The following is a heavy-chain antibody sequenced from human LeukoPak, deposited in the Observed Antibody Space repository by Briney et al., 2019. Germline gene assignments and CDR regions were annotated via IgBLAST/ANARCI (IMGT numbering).Heavy chain of an antibody. J-gene: IGHJ4*02. V-gene: IGHV3-30*04. CDR3: ARGRRVLLWFGESYYFDY. CDR2: ISYDGSNK. D-gene: IGHD3-10*01. Sequence: GGSLRLSCAASGFTFSSSAMHWVRQAPGKGLEWVAVISYDGSNKYYADSVKGRFTISRDNSKNTLYLQMNSLRAEDTAVYYCARGRRVLLWFGESYYFDYWGQGTLVTVSS. CDR1: GFTFSSSA.